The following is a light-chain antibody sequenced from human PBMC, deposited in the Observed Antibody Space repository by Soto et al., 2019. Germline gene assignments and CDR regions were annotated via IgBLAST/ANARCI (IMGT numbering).Light chain of an antibody. J-gene: IGLJ1*01. Sequence: QSVLTQPAPVSGTPGHAITISGTGTSSDVGSYNLVSWYQQHPGKAPKVMIYEVSKRPSGVSNRFSGSKSGNTASLTISGLQAEDEADYYCCSYGGSYVFGPGTKVTVL. V-gene: IGLV2-23*02. CDR2: EVS. CDR3: CSYGGSYV. CDR1: SSDVGSYNL.